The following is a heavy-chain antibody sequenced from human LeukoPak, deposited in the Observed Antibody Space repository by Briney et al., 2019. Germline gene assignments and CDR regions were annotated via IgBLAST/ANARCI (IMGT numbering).Heavy chain of an antibody. CDR3: ARGGSDSDY. J-gene: IGHJ4*02. CDR1: GFTFSNYW. CDR2: IKQDGSDE. Sequence: PGGSLRISCEASGFTFSNYWTTWVRQAPGKGLEWVANIKQDGSDENYVDSVKGRFTISRDNGKNSLYLQMNSLRAEDTAVYYCARGGSDSDYWGQGTLVTVSS. D-gene: IGHD6-6*01. V-gene: IGHV3-7*04.